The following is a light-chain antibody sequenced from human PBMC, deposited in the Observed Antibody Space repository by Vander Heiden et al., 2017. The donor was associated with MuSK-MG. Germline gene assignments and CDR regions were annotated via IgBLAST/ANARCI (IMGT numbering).Light chain of an antibody. CDR3: CSYAGSSIRGV. Sequence: QSALTQPASVSGSPGPSITIPCTGTSSDVGSYNLVSWYQQHPGKAPKLMIYDGSKRPSGVSNRFSGSKSGNTASLTISGLQAEDEADYYCCSYAGSSIRGVFGGGTKLTVL. CDR2: DGS. V-gene: IGLV2-23*01. CDR1: SSDVGSYNL. J-gene: IGLJ2*01.